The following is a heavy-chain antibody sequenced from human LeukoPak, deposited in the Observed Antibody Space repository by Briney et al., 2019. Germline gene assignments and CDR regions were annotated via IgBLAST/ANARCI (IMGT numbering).Heavy chain of an antibody. V-gene: IGHV1-2*02. D-gene: IGHD3-22*01. CDR2: INPNSGGT. CDR1: GCTFTGYY. CDR3: ARDSSYYDSSPRAAFDI. Sequence: ASVKVSCKASGCTFTGYYVHWVRQAPGQGLEWMGWINPNSGGTNYAQKFQGRVTMTRDTSISTAYMELSRLRSDDTAVYYCARDSSYYDSSPRAAFDIWGQGTMVTVSS. J-gene: IGHJ3*02.